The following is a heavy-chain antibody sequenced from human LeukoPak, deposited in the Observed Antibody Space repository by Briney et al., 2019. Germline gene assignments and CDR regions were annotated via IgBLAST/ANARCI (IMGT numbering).Heavy chain of an antibody. CDR2: ISGSGGST. J-gene: IGHJ4*02. V-gene: IGHV3-23*01. CDR1: GFTFSSYA. Sequence: GGSLRLSCAASGFTFSSYAMSWFRQAPGKGLEWVSAISGSGGSTYYADPVKGRFTISRDNSKNTLYLQMNSLRAEDTAVYYCASLERIAAAGDYWGQGTLVTVSS. D-gene: IGHD6-13*01. CDR3: ASLERIAAAGDY.